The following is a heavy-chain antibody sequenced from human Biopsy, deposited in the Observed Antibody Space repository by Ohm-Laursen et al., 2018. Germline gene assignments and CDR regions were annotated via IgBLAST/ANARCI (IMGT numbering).Heavy chain of an antibody. V-gene: IGHV1-46*01. CDR1: GYSFTSYY. CDR2: INPSGSTT. Sequence: GASVKVSCKAPGYSFTSYYMHWVRQAPGQGLEWMGMINPSGSTTSYPQIFQGRVTMTRDTSVNTAYMELSSLTFEDTAVYYCAIEGGTYSKPFDYWGQGSQVIVSS. J-gene: IGHJ4*02. CDR3: AIEGGTYSKPFDY. D-gene: IGHD1-26*01.